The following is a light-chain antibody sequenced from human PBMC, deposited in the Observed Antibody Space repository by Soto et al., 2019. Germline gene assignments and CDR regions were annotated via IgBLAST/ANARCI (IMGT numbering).Light chain of an antibody. CDR3: QQANSFPYT. Sequence: DLQMTQSPSSVSASVGDRVTITCRASRGISSWLAWYQQQPGKAPKLLIYAASSLQSGVPSRFSGSGSGTDFTLTISSLQPEDSATYYCQQANSFPYTFGQGTKLEIQ. J-gene: IGKJ2*01. CDR2: AAS. V-gene: IGKV1-12*01. CDR1: RGISSW.